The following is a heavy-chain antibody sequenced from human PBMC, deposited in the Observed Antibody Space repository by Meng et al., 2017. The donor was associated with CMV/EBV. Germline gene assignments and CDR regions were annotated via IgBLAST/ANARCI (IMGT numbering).Heavy chain of an antibody. V-gene: IGHV1-69*10. D-gene: IGHD3-22*01. CDR2: IIPILGIA. CDR1: GGTFSSYA. J-gene: IGHJ4*02. CDR3: ARVPHGFDDSSGYYFGY. Sequence: SVKVSCKASGGTFSSYAISWVRQAPGQGLERMGGIIPILGIANYAQKFQGRVTITADKSTSTAYMELSSLRSEDTAVYYCARVPHGFDDSSGYYFGYWGQGTLVTVSS.